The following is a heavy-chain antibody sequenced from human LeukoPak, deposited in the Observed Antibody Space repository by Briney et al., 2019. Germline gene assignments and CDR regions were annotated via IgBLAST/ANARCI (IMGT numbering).Heavy chain of an antibody. CDR3: AKASGRCAYGLDY. V-gene: IGHV3-30*02. D-gene: IGHD3-16*01. CDR2: IRNDGSKK. J-gene: IGHJ4*02. CDR1: GFSFSDYG. Sequence: PGGSLRLSCGAAGFSFSDYGMHWVRQAPGKGLEWVAFIRNDGSKKYYVDSVKGRFTISRDDSKNMVFLQMYSLRPEDTAVYYCAKASGRCAYGLDYWGQGTLVTVFS.